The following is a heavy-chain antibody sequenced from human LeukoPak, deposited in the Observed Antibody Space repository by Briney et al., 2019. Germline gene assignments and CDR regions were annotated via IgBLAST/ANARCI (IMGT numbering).Heavy chain of an antibody. CDR3: AKDSSAVGVYYFDY. Sequence: GGSLRLSCAASGFTFDDYAMHWVRQAPGKGLEWVSGISWNSGSIGYADSVKGRFTISRDNAKNSLYLQMNSLRAEDMALYYCAKDSSAVGVYYFDYWGQGTLVTVSS. CDR2: ISWNSGSI. CDR1: GFTFDDYA. J-gene: IGHJ4*02. V-gene: IGHV3-9*03. D-gene: IGHD1-26*01.